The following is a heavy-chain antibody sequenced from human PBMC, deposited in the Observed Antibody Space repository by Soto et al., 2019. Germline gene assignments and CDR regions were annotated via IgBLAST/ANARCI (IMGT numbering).Heavy chain of an antibody. Sequence: QVQLQQSGPGLVKPSQTLSLTCTVSGVTVSSDGYYWSWIRQPQGKGREWIGNIYHTGSTYYSPSLKSRVAISLDTSKNQFSLWLSSVTAADTAVYYCARYRFSGSRWPTFDYWGQGTLVTVPS. CDR3: ARYRFSGSRWPTFDY. J-gene: IGHJ4*02. V-gene: IGHV4-31*03. D-gene: IGHD6-13*01. CDR1: GVTVSSDGYY. CDR2: IYHTGST.